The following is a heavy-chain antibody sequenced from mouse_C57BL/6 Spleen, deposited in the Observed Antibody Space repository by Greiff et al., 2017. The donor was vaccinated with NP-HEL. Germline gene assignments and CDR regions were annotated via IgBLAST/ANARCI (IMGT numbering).Heavy chain of an antibody. CDR3: ARSDYGSSSYAMDY. CDR1: GYSFTGYY. D-gene: IGHD1-1*01. Sequence: VQLQQSGPELVKPGASVKISCKASGYSFTGYYMNWVKQSPEKSLEWIGEIIPSTGGTTYNQKFKAKATLTVDKSSSTAYMQLKSLTSEDSAVYYCARSDYGSSSYAMDYWGQGTSVTVSS. V-gene: IGHV1-42*01. J-gene: IGHJ4*01. CDR2: IIPSTGGT.